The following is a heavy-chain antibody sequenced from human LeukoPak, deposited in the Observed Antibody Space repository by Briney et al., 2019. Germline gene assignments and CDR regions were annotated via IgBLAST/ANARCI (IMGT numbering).Heavy chain of an antibody. CDR2: INHSGST. CDR3: ARFVVVVAATGYGMDV. V-gene: IGHV4-34*01. J-gene: IGHJ6*02. CDR1: GGSFSGYY. Sequence: SETLSLTCAVYGGSFSGYYWSWIRQPPGKGLEWIGEINHSGSTNYNPSLKSRVTISVDTSKNQFSPKLSSVTAADTAVYYCARFVVVVAATGYGMDVWGQGTTVTVSS. D-gene: IGHD2-15*01.